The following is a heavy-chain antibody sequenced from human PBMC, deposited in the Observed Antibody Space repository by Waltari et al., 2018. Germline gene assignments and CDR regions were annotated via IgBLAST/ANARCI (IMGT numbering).Heavy chain of an antibody. CDR1: GFSLRSGSYY. Sequence: QVQLQESGPGRVQPSQTLTLTCSVSGFSLRSGSYYWSWIRQHPGKGLEWIGYISHSGDTYYSPSLRSRLTLSVDTSKNQFSLKLNSVTAADTGVYFCAGRGAKMFSIWGRGTLVTVSS. CDR2: ISHSGDT. J-gene: IGHJ4*02. V-gene: IGHV4-31*02. D-gene: IGHD3-3*02. CDR3: AGRGAKMFSI.